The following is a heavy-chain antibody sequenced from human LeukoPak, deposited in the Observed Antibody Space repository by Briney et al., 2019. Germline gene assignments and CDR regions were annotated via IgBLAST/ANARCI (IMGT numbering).Heavy chain of an antibody. J-gene: IGHJ3*02. CDR3: ARGIVTMIVPANAFDI. Sequence: PSETLSLTCAVYGGSFSGYYWSWIRQPPGKGLDWTEEINHSGSSNYNPSLKSRVTISVDTSKNQFSLKLSSVTAADTAVYYCARGIVTMIVPANAFDIWGQGTMVTVSS. V-gene: IGHV4-34*01. CDR1: GGSFSGYY. CDR2: INHSGSS. D-gene: IGHD3-22*01.